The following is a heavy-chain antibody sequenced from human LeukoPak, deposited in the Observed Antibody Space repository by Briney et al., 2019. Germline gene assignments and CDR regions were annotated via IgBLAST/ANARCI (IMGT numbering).Heavy chain of an antibody. Sequence: GGSLRLSCAASGFTFSSYGMSWVRQAPGKGLEWVSAISGSGGSTYYADSVKGRFIISRDSSKNTLYLQMNSLRAEDTAVYYCARDQRGWSSLGYLYYYMDVWGKGTTVTISS. V-gene: IGHV3-23*01. J-gene: IGHJ6*03. D-gene: IGHD6-19*01. CDR3: ARDQRGWSSLGYLYYYMDV. CDR2: ISGSGGST. CDR1: GFTFSSYG.